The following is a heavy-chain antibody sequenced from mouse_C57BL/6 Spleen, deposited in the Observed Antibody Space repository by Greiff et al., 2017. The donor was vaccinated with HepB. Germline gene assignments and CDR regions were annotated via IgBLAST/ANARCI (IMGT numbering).Heavy chain of an antibody. CDR2: ISSGSSTI. J-gene: IGHJ2*01. CDR3: ARGPLCTTVVANFDY. Sequence: EVMLVESGGGLVKPGGSLKLSCAASGFTFRDYGMHWVRQAPEKGLEWVAYISSGSSTIYYADTVKGRFTISRDNAKNTLFLQMTSLRSEDTAMYYCARGPLCTTVVANFDYWGQGTTLTVSS. D-gene: IGHD1-1*01. CDR1: GFTFRDYG. V-gene: IGHV5-17*01.